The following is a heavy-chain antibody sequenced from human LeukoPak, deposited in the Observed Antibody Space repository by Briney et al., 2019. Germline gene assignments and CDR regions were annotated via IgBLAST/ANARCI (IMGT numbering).Heavy chain of an antibody. CDR2: IYSGGST. CDR1: GFTVSSNY. Sequence: GGSLRLSCAASGFTVSSNYMSWVRQAPGKGLEWVSVIYSGGSTYYADSVKGRFTISRDNSKNTLYLQMNSLRAEDTAMYYCASAYDYCSGGSCYPVSGYWGQGTLVTVSS. V-gene: IGHV3-66*01. J-gene: IGHJ4*02. D-gene: IGHD2-15*01. CDR3: ASAYDYCSGGSCYPVSGY.